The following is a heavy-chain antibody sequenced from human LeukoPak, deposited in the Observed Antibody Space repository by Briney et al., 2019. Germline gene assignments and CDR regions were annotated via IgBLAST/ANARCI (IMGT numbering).Heavy chain of an antibody. CDR3: ARAADDTAMAY. J-gene: IGHJ4*02. Sequence: PSETLSLTCTVSGGSISSGDYYWSWIRQPPGKGLEWIGYIYYSGSTYYNPSLKSRVTISVDTSKNQFSLKLSSVTAADTAVYYCARAADDTAMAYWGQGTLVTVSS. CDR2: IYYSGST. CDR1: GGSISSGDYY. V-gene: IGHV4-30-4*01. D-gene: IGHD5-18*01.